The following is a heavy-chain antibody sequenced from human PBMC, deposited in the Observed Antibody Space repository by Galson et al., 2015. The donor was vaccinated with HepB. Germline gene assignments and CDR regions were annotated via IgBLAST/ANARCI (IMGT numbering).Heavy chain of an antibody. CDR3: ASGGGLLWFGELY. CDR1: GFTVGSNY. J-gene: IGHJ4*02. Sequence: SLRLSCAASGFTVGSNYVSWVRQAPGKGLEWVSVIYRGGQTFYTDSVKGRFTISRDSSRNMLFLQMSRLRSEDTAIYYCASGGGLLWFGELYWGQGILVTVSS. CDR2: IYRGGQT. V-gene: IGHV3-66*02. D-gene: IGHD3-10*01.